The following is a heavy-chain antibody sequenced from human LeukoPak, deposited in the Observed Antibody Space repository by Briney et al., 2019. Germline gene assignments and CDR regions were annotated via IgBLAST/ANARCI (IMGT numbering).Heavy chain of an antibody. CDR3: AKEDDIVATISGLGY. D-gene: IGHD5-12*01. V-gene: IGHV3-23*01. Sequence: GGSLRLSCAASGFTFSSYSMNWVRQAPGKGLEWVSAISGSGGSTYYADSVKGRFTISRDNSKNTLYLQMNSLRAEDTAVYYCAKEDDIVATISGLGYWGQGTLVTVSS. CDR1: GFTFSSYS. J-gene: IGHJ4*02. CDR2: ISGSGGST.